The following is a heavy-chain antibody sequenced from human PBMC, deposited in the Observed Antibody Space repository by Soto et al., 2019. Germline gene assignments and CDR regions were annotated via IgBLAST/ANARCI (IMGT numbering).Heavy chain of an antibody. D-gene: IGHD6-13*01. CDR3: ARHGTYSSSSLDFDY. CDR2: IYYSGST. Sequence: QLQLQESGPGLVKPSETLSLTCTVSGGSISSSSYYWGWIRQPPGKGLEWIGSIYYSGSTYYNPSLKSRVTISVDTSKNQCSLTLSSVTAADTAVYYCARHGTYSSSSLDFDYWGQGTLVTVSS. J-gene: IGHJ4*02. V-gene: IGHV4-39*01. CDR1: GGSISSSSYY.